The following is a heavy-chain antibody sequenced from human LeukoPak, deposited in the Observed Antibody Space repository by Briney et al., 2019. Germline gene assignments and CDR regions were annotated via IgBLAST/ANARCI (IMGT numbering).Heavy chain of an antibody. CDR1: GYSFTSYW. J-gene: IGHJ4*02. V-gene: IGHV5-10-1*01. Sequence: TRGESLKISCKGSGYSFTSYWISWVRQMPGKGLEWMGRIDPSDSYTDYSPSFQGHVTISADKSVSTAYLQWSGLKASDTAMYYCARHPSIAAAVDYWGQGTLVTVSS. D-gene: IGHD6-13*01. CDR3: ARHPSIAAAVDY. CDR2: IDPSDSYT.